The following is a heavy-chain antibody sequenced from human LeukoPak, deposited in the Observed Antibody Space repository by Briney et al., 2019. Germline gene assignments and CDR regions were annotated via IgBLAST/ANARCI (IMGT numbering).Heavy chain of an antibody. Sequence: ASVKVSCKASGYTFTGYYMHWVRQAPGQGLEWMGWINPNSGGTNYAQKFQGRVTMTRDTSISTAYMELSRLRSDDTAVYYCAKDLTWIQLWLPFDYWGQGTLVTVSS. J-gene: IGHJ4*02. CDR1: GYTFTGYY. D-gene: IGHD5-18*01. CDR3: AKDLTWIQLWLPFDY. V-gene: IGHV1-2*02. CDR2: INPNSGGT.